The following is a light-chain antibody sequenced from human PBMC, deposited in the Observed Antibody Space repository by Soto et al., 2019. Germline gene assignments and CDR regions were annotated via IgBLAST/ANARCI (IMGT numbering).Light chain of an antibody. J-gene: IGLJ2*01. CDR3: QSYDSSIVV. CDR2: EVS. CDR1: SRDFSDHNH. V-gene: IGLV2-14*01. Sequence: QSVLTQPASVSGSPGQSITISCTGTSRDFSDHNHVPWYQHHPGKAPKLIIYEVSNRPSGVSNRFSGSKSGNTASLTISGLQAEDEADYYCQSYDSSIVVFGGGTKVTVL.